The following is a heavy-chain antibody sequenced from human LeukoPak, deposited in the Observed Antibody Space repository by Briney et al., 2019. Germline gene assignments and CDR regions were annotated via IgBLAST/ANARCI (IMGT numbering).Heavy chain of an antibody. V-gene: IGHV1-18*04. Sequence: ASVKVSCKASGYTFTSYGMSWVRQAPGQGREWMGWISAYNGNTNYAQKLLGRVTMTTDTSTSTAYMELRSLRSDDTAVYYCARDSPYGDYEAYYGMDVWGKGTTVTVSS. CDR2: ISAYNGNT. D-gene: IGHD4-17*01. CDR3: ARDSPYGDYEAYYGMDV. J-gene: IGHJ6*04. CDR1: GYTFTSYG.